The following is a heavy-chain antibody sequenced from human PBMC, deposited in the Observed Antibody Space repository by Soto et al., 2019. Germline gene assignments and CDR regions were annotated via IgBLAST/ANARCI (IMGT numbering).Heavy chain of an antibody. CDR3: ARVRGLYDFWSGQNYFDY. D-gene: IGHD3-3*01. J-gene: IGHJ4*02. V-gene: IGHV3-33*01. Sequence: GESLKISCAASGFTFSSYGMHWVRQAPGKGLEWVAVIWYDGSNKYYADSVKGRFTISRDNSKNTLYLQMNSLRAEDTAVYYCARVRGLYDFWSGQNYFDYWGQGTLVTVS. CDR2: IWYDGSNK. CDR1: GFTFSSYG.